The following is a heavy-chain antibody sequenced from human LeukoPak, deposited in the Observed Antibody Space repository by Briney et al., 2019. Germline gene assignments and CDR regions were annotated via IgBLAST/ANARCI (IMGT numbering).Heavy chain of an antibody. D-gene: IGHD2-21*01. J-gene: IGHJ5*02. CDR1: GGSISSGDYY. Sequence: SQTLSLTCTVSGGSISSGDYYWSWIRRPPGKGLEWIGYIYYSGSTYYNPSLKSRVTISVDTSKNQFTLKLSSVTAADTAVYYCARTYCGGDCYGPGDWFDPWGQGTLVTVSS. CDR2: IYYSGST. CDR3: ARTYCGGDCYGPGDWFDP. V-gene: IGHV4-30-4*08.